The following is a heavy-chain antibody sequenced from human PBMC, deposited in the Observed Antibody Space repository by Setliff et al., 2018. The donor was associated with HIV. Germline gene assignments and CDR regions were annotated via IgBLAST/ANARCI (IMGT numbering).Heavy chain of an antibody. Sequence: ASVKVSCKDSGGTFSSYAISWVRQAPGQGLEWMGGIIPIFGTANYAQKFQGRVTITADESTSTAYMELSSLRSEDTAVYNCARDYPYYESSGYNYLEAFDIWGQGTMVTVSS. CDR1: GGTFSSYA. V-gene: IGHV1-69*13. CDR3: ARDYPYYESSGYNYLEAFDI. D-gene: IGHD3-22*01. J-gene: IGHJ3*02. CDR2: IIPIFGTA.